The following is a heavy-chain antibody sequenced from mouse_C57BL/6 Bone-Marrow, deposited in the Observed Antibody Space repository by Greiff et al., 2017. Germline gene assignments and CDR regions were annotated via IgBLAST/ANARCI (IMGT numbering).Heavy chain of an antibody. D-gene: IGHD1-1*01. Sequence: QVQLQQPGAELVRPGTSVKLSCKASGYTFTSYWMHWVKQRPGQGLEWIGVIDPSDSYTNYNQKFKGKATLTVDTSSSPAYMQISSLTSEDSAVYYCARWDYYGSSSTDWYFDVWGTGTTVTVSS. CDR3: ARWDYYGSSSTDWYFDV. CDR2: IDPSDSYT. J-gene: IGHJ1*03. CDR1: GYTFTSYW. V-gene: IGHV1-59*01.